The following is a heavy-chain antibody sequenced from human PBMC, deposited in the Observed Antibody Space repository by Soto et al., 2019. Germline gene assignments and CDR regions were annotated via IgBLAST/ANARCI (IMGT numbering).Heavy chain of an antibody. Sequence: YWSWIRQPPGKGLEWMGIIYPGDSDTRYSPSFQGQVTISADKSISTAYLQWSSLKASDTAMYYCARHKSVGLLYYRGQGTLVTVSS. D-gene: IGHD3-10*01. CDR3: ARHKSVGLLYY. CDR1: YW. CDR2: IYPGDSDT. V-gene: IGHV5-51*01. J-gene: IGHJ4*02.